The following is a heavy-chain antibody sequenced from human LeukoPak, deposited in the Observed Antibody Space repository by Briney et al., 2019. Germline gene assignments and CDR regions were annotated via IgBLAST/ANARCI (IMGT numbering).Heavy chain of an antibody. D-gene: IGHD3-10*01. J-gene: IGHJ3*02. CDR1: GFPFRSYW. CDR3: ARDGSGSYHDAFDI. V-gene: IGHV3-74*01. Sequence: PGGSLRLSCAASGFPFRSYWMHWVRQAPAKGLVWVSRINSDGSSKSYADSVKGRFAISRDNAKNTLYLQMNSLRAEDTAVYYCARDGSGSYHDAFDIWGQGTMVTVSS. CDR2: INSDGSSK.